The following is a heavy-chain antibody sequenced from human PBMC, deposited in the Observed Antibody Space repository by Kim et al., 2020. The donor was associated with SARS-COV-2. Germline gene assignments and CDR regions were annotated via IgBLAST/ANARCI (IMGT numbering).Heavy chain of an antibody. CDR2: IKQDGSEK. CDR1: GFTFSSYW. J-gene: IGHJ5*02. CDR3: ARGPYCGGDCYSNWFDP. Sequence: GGSLRLSCAASGFTFSSYWMSWVRQAPGKGLEWVANIKQDGSEKYYVDSVKGRFTISRDNAKNSLYLQMNSLRAEDTAVYYCARGPYCGGDCYSNWFDPWGQGTLVTVSS. D-gene: IGHD2-21*02. V-gene: IGHV3-7*03.